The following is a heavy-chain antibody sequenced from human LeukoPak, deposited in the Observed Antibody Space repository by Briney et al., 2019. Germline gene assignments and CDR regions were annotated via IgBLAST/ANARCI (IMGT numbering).Heavy chain of an antibody. Sequence: RPSETLSLTCNVSGGSINNYYWNWIRQPAGKGLEWIGRIYTSVNSNYNPSLKGRVTMSVDTSRNQFSLKLSSVTAAGTAVYYCARADYFGSGSYYEHYWYFDLWGRGTLVTVSS. CDR1: GGSINNYY. D-gene: IGHD3-10*01. V-gene: IGHV4-4*07. CDR3: ARADYFGSGSYYEHYWYFDL. J-gene: IGHJ2*01. CDR2: IYTSVNS.